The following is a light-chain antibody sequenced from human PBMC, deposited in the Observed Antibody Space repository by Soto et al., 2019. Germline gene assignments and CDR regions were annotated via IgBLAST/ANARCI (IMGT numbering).Light chain of an antibody. Sequence: EIVLTQSPATLSLSPGERATLSCRASQSVNSYLAWYQQKPGQAPRLLIYDASNRATGIPARFSGSGSGTDFTLTISRLEPEDFAVYCCQQRSNWPLTFGGGTMVEIK. CDR1: QSVNSY. V-gene: IGKV3-11*01. CDR2: DAS. J-gene: IGKJ4*01. CDR3: QQRSNWPLT.